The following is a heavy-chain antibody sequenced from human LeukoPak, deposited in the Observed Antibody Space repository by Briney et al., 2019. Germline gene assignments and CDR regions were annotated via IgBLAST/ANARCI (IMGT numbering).Heavy chain of an antibody. CDR3: AGYYYDSSRGFDL. Sequence: GGSLRLSCAASGFKFDDYGMSWVRHAPGKGLEWVCDINWNGAWTGYADSVKGRFTISGDNAKNSLYLQMNSLRAEDTALYYCAGYYYDSSRGFDLWGQGTLVTVSA. D-gene: IGHD3-22*01. V-gene: IGHV3-20*04. J-gene: IGHJ5*02. CDR2: INWNGAWT. CDR1: GFKFDDYG.